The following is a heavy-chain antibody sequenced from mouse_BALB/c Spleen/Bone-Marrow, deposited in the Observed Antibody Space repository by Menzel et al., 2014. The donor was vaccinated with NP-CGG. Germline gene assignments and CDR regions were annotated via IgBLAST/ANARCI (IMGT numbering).Heavy chain of an antibody. CDR1: GFTFTDYY. CDR3: ARDENVGIYWYFDV. J-gene: IGHJ1*01. Sequence: DVMLVESGGGLVQPGGSLRLSCAASGFTFTDYYMSWVRPPPGKALEWLGFIRNKANGYTTYYSASVKGRFTISRDNSQSILYLQMNTLRAEDSATYYCARDENVGIYWYFDVWGAGTTVTVSS. CDR2: IRNKANGYTT. V-gene: IGHV7-3*02.